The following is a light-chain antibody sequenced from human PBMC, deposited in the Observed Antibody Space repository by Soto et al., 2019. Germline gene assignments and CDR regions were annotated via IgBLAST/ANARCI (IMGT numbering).Light chain of an antibody. CDR1: QSISGE. CDR2: GAS. CDR3: QQGHNWPLT. J-gene: IGKJ2*01. Sequence: EIVMTQSPATLSVSPGERATLSCRASQSISGELAWYQQKPGQPPRLLIYGASTRATGVLARFTGSGSGSEFTLTISGLQSEDFAVYYCQQGHNWPLTFGQGTRLE. V-gene: IGKV3-15*01.